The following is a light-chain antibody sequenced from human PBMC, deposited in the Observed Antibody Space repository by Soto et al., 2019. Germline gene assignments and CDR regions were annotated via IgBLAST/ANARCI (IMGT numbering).Light chain of an antibody. Sequence: IQMTQSPSSVSASVGDTVTITCRASQAVSTWLAWYQQKPGGAPKLLIYAASTLQSGVPSRFSGIGSGTDFTLTIRSLQPEDFATYYCQQGASFPRTFGGGTKVDIK. CDR1: QAVSTW. CDR2: AAS. CDR3: QQGASFPRT. J-gene: IGKJ4*01. V-gene: IGKV1-12*01.